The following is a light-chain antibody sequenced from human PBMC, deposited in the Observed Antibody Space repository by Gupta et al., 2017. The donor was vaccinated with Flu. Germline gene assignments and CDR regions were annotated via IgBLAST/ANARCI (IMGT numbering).Light chain of an antibody. V-gene: IGKV3-11*01. J-gene: IGKJ5*01. Sequence: EIVLTQSPATLSLSPGESATLSCRASQGVQNYLAWYQQKPGQAPRLLIYDASNRAAGIPAKFSGSGSGTDFTLTISSREPEDFAFYYCQQRNNWPLITFGQGTRLEIK. CDR1: QGVQNY. CDR2: DAS. CDR3: QQRNNWPLIT.